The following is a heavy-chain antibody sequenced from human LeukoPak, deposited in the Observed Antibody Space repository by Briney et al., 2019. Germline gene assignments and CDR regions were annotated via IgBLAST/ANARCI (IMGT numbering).Heavy chain of an antibody. CDR1: GYTFTSFY. Sequence: ASVKVSCKSSGYTFTSFYMHWVRQAPGQGLEWMGILNPSGGSTSYAQQLQGRVTMTRDTSTSTVYMELSSLRSEDTAVYYCARGTTSPRGYFDYWGQGTLVTVSS. D-gene: IGHD1-14*01. V-gene: IGHV1-46*01. CDR3: ARGTTSPRGYFDY. CDR2: LNPSGGST. J-gene: IGHJ4*02.